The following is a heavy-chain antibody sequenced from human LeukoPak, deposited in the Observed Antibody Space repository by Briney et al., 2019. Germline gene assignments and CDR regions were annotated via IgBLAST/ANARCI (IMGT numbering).Heavy chain of an antibody. CDR3: VGRGANSGTFDV. CDR2: IYHTGST. CDR1: GYSISSGYY. D-gene: IGHD4/OR15-4a*01. Sequence: SETLSLTCTVSGYSISSGYYWGWIRQPPGKGLEWIGSIYHTGSTYYNPSLRSRATISADTSKNQFSLNLASVTAADMGVFYCVGRGANSGTFDVWGPGIKVIVSS. J-gene: IGHJ3*01. V-gene: IGHV4-38-2*02.